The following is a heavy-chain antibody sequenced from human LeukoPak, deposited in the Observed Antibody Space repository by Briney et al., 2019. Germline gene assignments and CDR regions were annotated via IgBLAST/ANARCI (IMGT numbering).Heavy chain of an antibody. CDR1: GYTFTSYG. Sequence: ASVKVSCKASGYTFTSYGISWVRQAPGQGLEWMGWISAYNGNTNYAQKLQGRVTMTTDTSTSTAYMELRSLRSDDTAVYYCARVRRISIAAAGTSDYWGQGTLVTVSS. CDR2: ISAYNGNT. V-gene: IGHV1-18*01. D-gene: IGHD6-13*01. J-gene: IGHJ4*02. CDR3: ARVRRISIAAAGTSDY.